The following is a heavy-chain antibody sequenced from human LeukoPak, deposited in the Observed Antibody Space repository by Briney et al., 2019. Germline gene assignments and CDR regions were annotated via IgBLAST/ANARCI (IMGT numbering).Heavy chain of an antibody. Sequence: SETLSLTCTVSGGSISTHYWSWIRQPPGKGLEWIGYIYYSGSTNYNPSLKSRVTISVDTSKNQFSLRLSSVAAADTAVYYCARCGPDFDYWAQGTLVTVSS. CDR3: ARCGPDFDY. J-gene: IGHJ4*02. V-gene: IGHV4-59*11. CDR2: IYYSGST. CDR1: GGSISTHY. D-gene: IGHD2-21*01.